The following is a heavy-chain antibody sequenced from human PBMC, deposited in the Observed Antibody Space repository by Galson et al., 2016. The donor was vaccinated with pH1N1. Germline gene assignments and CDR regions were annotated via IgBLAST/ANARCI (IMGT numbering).Heavy chain of an antibody. CDR3: ARGSGSPDSYYYYGMDV. D-gene: IGHD3-10*01. Sequence: QSGAEVTKPGKSLKISCKGSGYSFTNYWIGWVRQVPGKGLEWMGIIYPSDSDTRYSPSFQGQVTISADKSISTAYLQWSSLKASDTAIYYCARGSGSPDSYYYYGMDVWGQGTTVTVSS. J-gene: IGHJ6*02. CDR1: GYSFTNYW. V-gene: IGHV5-51*01. CDR2: IYPSDSDT.